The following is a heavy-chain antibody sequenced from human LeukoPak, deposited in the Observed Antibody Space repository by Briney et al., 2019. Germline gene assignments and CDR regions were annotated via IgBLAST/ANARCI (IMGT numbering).Heavy chain of an antibody. V-gene: IGHV1-3*01. Sequence: ASVKVSCKASGYTFTSYAMHWVRQAPGQRLEWVGWINAGNGNTKYSQKFQGRVTITRDTSASTAYMELSSLRSEDTAVYYCARDPSYCSSTSCYRRGYFDYWGQGTLVTVSS. J-gene: IGHJ4*02. D-gene: IGHD2-2*01. CDR1: GYTFTSYA. CDR2: INAGNGNT. CDR3: ARDPSYCSSTSCYRRGYFDY.